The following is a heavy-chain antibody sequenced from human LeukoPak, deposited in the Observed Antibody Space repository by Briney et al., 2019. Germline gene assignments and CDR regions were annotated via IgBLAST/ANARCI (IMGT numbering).Heavy chain of an antibody. Sequence: SQTLSLTCTVSGGSISSGDYYWSWIRQPPGKGLEWIGYIYYSGSTYYNPSLKSRVTISVDTSKNQFSLKLSSVTAADTAVYYCARSPAPGDDFWSGYKAWGQGTLVIVSS. J-gene: IGHJ5*02. CDR2: IYYSGST. CDR1: GGSISSGDYY. V-gene: IGHV4-30-4*01. CDR3: ARSPAPGDDFWSGYKA. D-gene: IGHD3-3*01.